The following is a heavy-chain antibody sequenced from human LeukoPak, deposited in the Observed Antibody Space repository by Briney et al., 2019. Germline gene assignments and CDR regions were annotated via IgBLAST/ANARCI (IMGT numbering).Heavy chain of an antibody. J-gene: IGHJ3*02. CDR3: AGDTLICGSGSFPDAFDI. D-gene: IGHD3-10*01. Sequence: ASVKVSCQSSGYTFTSYAMHWVRPPPGQRLEWMGWINAGNGNTKYSQKFQGRVTITRDTSASTAYMELSSLRSEDTAVYYCAGDTLICGSGSFPDAFDIWGQGTMVTVSS. CDR2: INAGNGNT. V-gene: IGHV1-3*01. CDR1: GYTFTSYA.